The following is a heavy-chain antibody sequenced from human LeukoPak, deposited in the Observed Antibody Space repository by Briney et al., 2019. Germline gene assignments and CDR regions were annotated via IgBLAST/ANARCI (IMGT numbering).Heavy chain of an antibody. J-gene: IGHJ1*01. Sequence: EASVKVSCKASGYTFTSYGISWVRQAPGQGLEWMGWISAYNGNTNYAQKLQGRVTMTTDTSTSTAYMELRSLRSDDTAVYYCARERDYGDLAEYFQHWGQGTLVTVSS. CDR1: GYTFTSYG. D-gene: IGHD4-17*01. V-gene: IGHV1-18*01. CDR2: ISAYNGNT. CDR3: ARERDYGDLAEYFQH.